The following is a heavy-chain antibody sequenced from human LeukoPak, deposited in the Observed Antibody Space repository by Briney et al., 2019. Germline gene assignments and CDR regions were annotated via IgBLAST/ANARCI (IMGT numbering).Heavy chain of an antibody. CDR3: AKATFSGYGDY. CDR2: ISYDGSNK. Sequence: GGSLRLSCAASGFTFSSYGMHWVRQAPGKGLEWVAVISYDGSNKYYADSVKGRFTISRDNSKNTLYLQMNSLRAEDTAVYYCAKATFSGYGDYWGQGTLVTVSS. D-gene: IGHD2/OR15-2a*01. J-gene: IGHJ4*02. V-gene: IGHV3-30*18. CDR1: GFTFSSYG.